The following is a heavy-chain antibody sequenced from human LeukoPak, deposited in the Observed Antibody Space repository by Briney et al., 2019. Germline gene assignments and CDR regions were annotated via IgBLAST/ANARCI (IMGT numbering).Heavy chain of an antibody. V-gene: IGHV3-30-3*01. CDR2: ISYDGSNK. CDR3: ARDLMQTTVTTDYFDY. CDR1: GFTFSSYA. J-gene: IGHJ4*02. D-gene: IGHD4-17*01. Sequence: GGSLRLSCAASGFTFSSYAMDWVRQAPGKGLEWVAVISYDGSNKYYADSVKGRFTISRDNSKNTLYLQMNSLRAEDTAVYYCARDLMQTTVTTDYFDYWGQGTLVTVSS.